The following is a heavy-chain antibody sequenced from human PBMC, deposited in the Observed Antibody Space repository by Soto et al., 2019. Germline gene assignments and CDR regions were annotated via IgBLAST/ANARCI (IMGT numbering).Heavy chain of an antibody. CDR3: ARSSVAAGRGIFDA. Sequence: GDSLKISCKGSKYSFTSYWIGWVRQMPGKGLEWMGIIYPGDSDTRYSPSFQGQVTISADKSISTAYLQWSSLKASDTAMYYWARSSVAAGRGIFDACGQGNLVTVFS. CDR2: IYPGDSDT. V-gene: IGHV5-51*01. D-gene: IGHD6-13*01. CDR1: KYSFTSYW. J-gene: IGHJ4*02.